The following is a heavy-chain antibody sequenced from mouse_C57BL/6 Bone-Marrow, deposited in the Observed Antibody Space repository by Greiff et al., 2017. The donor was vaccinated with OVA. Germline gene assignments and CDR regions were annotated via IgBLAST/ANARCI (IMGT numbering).Heavy chain of an antibody. V-gene: IGHV5-17*01. CDR2: ISSGSSTI. Sequence: EVKLMESGGGLVKPGGSLKLSCAASGFTFSDYGMHWVRQAPEKGLEWVAYISSGSSTIYYADTVKGRFTISRDNAKNTLFLQMTSLRSEDTAMYYCARLKTSSPNYYAMDYWGQGTSVTVSS. J-gene: IGHJ4*01. D-gene: IGHD1-3*01. CDR3: ARLKTSSPNYYAMDY. CDR1: GFTFSDYG.